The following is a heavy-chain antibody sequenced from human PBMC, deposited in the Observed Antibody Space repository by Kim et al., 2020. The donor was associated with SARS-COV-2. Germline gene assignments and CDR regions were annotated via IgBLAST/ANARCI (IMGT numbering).Heavy chain of an antibody. D-gene: IGHD2-2*01. CDR3: TKRTSGAWPFDY. V-gene: IGHV3-23*01. CDR2: IGITGGNT. CDR1: GFTFTSYA. J-gene: IGHJ4*02. Sequence: GGSLILSCEASGFTFTSYAMTWVRQAPGKGLEWVASIGITGGNTYYADSVKGRSTISRDNSRDTLFLHMNSLRAEDTAVYYCTKRTSGAWPFDYWGQGTLVTVSS.